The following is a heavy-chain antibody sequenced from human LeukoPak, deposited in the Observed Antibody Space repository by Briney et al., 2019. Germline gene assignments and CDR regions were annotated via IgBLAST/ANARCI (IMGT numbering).Heavy chain of an antibody. CDR3: AGDREWLLDY. CDR1: GGSISNYY. Sequence: PSETLSLTCTVSGGSISNYYWSWIRQPPGKGLEWIGYIYYSGSTNYNPSLKSRVTISVDTSKNQFSLKLSSVTAADTAVYYCAGDREWLLDYWGQGTLVTVSS. J-gene: IGHJ4*02. V-gene: IGHV4-59*12. D-gene: IGHD5-12*01. CDR2: IYYSGST.